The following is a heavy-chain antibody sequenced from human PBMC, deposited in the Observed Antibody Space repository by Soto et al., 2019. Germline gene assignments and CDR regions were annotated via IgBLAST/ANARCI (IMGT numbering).Heavy chain of an antibody. J-gene: IGHJ5*02. V-gene: IGHV1-18*04. CDR3: ARDQGQGTGWYSFDP. D-gene: IGHD6-19*01. Sequence: QVQLVQSGAEVKRPGASVMLACKASGYTLTSYGISWVRQAPGQGLEWMGWISTYTGDTNYARKTQGRVTLTTATSTDTAYMELRGVRSDDTSVYYCARDQGQGTGWYSFDPWGQGTLVIVSS. CDR2: ISTYTGDT. CDR1: GYTLTSYG.